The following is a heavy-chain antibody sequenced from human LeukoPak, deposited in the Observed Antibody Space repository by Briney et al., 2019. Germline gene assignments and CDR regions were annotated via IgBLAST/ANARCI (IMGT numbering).Heavy chain of an antibody. CDR1: GDSINGFY. Sequence: SETLSLTCTVSGDSINGFYWVWIRQPPGKGLEWVAYIYYAGRTTYNPSLKSRVTISVDTSKNQFPLKLTSLTAADTAVYYCARQGRFSYFGMDVWGQGTTVTVSS. D-gene: IGHD3-3*01. V-gene: IGHV4-59*08. CDR2: IYYAGRT. CDR3: ARQGRFSYFGMDV. J-gene: IGHJ6*02.